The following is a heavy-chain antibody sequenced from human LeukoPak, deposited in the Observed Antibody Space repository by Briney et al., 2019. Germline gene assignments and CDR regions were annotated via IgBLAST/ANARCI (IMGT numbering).Heavy chain of an antibody. Sequence: GALRLSCAASGFTFSGSAMHWVRQTSGKGLEWVGRIRSKANSYATAYAASVKGRFTISRDDSKNTAYLQMNSLKIEDTAVYYCARHAASGGSGVDYWGQGALVTVSS. CDR1: GFTFSGSA. J-gene: IGHJ4*02. CDR3: ARHAASGGSGVDY. V-gene: IGHV3-73*01. D-gene: IGHD3-10*01. CDR2: IRSKANSYAT.